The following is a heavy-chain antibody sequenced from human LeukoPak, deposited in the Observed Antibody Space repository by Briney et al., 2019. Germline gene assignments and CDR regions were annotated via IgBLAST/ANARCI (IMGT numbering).Heavy chain of an antibody. J-gene: IGHJ6*02. CDR1: GGSISSYY. CDR2: IYYSGST. D-gene: IGHD3-10*01. V-gene: IGHV4-59*01. Sequence: SETLSLTCTVSGGSISSYYWSWIRQPPGKGLEWIGYIYYSGSTNYNPSLKSRVTIPVDTSKNQFSLKLSSVTAADTAVYYCARDRVTMVRGAPPAPDYYYGMDAWGQGTTVTVSS. CDR3: ARDRVTMVRGAPPAPDYYYGMDA.